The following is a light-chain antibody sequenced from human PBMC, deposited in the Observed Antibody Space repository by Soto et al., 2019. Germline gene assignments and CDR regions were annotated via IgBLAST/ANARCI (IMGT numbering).Light chain of an antibody. CDR2: DDD. J-gene: IGLJ1*01. CDR1: NIGTKG. V-gene: IGLV3-21*02. Sequence: SYELSQSPSVSVAPGQTATITCGGDNIGTKGVHWYKHKPGQAPILVVSDDDDRPSGIPERISGSNSGNTATLTIINVEAGDEADYYCQVWAGSNDHHVFGSGTKVT. CDR3: QVWAGSNDHHV.